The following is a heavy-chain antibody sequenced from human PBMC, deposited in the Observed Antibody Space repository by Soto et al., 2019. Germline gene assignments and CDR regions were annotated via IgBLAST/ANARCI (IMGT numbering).Heavy chain of an antibody. CDR1: GFPFSSYA. CDR3: AKDLDPTFDY. Sequence: GGSMRLSCAASGFPFSSYAMSWVRQAPGKGLEWVSAISGSGGSTYYADSVKGRFTISRDNSKNTLYLQMNSLRAEDTAVYYCAKDLDPTFDYWGQGTLVTVSS. V-gene: IGHV3-23*01. CDR2: ISGSGGST. J-gene: IGHJ4*02.